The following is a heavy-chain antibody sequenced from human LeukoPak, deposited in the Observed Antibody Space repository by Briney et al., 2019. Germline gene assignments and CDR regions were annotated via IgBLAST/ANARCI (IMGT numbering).Heavy chain of an antibody. CDR1: GFTFSSYA. V-gene: IGHV3-23*01. Sequence: PGGSLRLSCAASGFTFSSYAMSWVRQAPGKGLEWVSAISGSGGSTYYADSVKGRFTISRDNSKNTLYLQMNSPRAEDTAVYYCAKTQSSSWYFDYWGQGTLVTVSS. CDR3: AKTQSSSWYFDY. CDR2: ISGSGGST. D-gene: IGHD6-13*01. J-gene: IGHJ4*02.